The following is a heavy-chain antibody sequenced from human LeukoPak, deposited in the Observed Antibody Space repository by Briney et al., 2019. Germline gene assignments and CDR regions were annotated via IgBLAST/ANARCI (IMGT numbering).Heavy chain of an antibody. Sequence: SVKVSCKASGGTFSSYAFSWVRQAPGQGLEWMGGIIPIFGTANYAQKFQGRVTITADESTSTAYMELSSLRSEDTAVYYCAGGDYSNHFDYWGQGTLVTVSS. J-gene: IGHJ4*02. V-gene: IGHV1-69*13. CDR2: IIPIFGTA. CDR3: AGGDYSNHFDY. CDR1: GGTFSSYA. D-gene: IGHD4-11*01.